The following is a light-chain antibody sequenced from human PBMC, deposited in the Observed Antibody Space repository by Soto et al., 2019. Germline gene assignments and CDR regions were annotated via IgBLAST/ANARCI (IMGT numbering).Light chain of an antibody. CDR2: DAS. Sequence: DIQMTQSPSTLSSSVGDRVTFTCRASQSISTGLAWYQQKPGKAPNLLIYDASTLESGVPSRFSGSGSGTEFTLTISSLQPDDFATYYCQHYSTVWAFGQGTKVDIK. CDR3: QHYSTVWA. J-gene: IGKJ1*01. V-gene: IGKV1-5*01. CDR1: QSISTG.